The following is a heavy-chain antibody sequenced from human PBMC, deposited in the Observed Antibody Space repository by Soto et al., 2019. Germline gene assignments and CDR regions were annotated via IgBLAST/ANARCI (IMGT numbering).Heavy chain of an antibody. CDR2: ISDSSNVI. J-gene: IGHJ5*02. V-gene: IGHV3-48*02. Sequence: GGSLRLSCAASGLSFSNYNMNWVRQAPGKGLEWVSFISDSSNVIHYADSVKGRFTISRDNAKISLYLQMNRLRDADTAVYYCATGSYYKVEVSWGQGTLVTVSS. CDR3: ATGSYYKVEVS. D-gene: IGHD3-10*01. CDR1: GLSFSNYN.